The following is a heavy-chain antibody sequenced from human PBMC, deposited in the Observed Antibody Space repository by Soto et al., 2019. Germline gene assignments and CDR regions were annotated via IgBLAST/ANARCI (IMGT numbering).Heavy chain of an antibody. V-gene: IGHV1-58*01. J-gene: IGHJ6*02. CDR2: IDVGSGNT. D-gene: IGHD3-10*01. CDR3: AAAPGTGSVKYYYGMDV. CDR1: GFTFTSSA. Sequence: QMQLVRSGPEVKKPGTSVKVSCKASGFTFTSSAVQWVRQARGQRLEWIGWIDVGSGNTNYAQKFQERVTITRDMSTSPAYMELSSLRSEDTAVYYCAAAPGTGSVKYYYGMDVWGQGTTVTVSS.